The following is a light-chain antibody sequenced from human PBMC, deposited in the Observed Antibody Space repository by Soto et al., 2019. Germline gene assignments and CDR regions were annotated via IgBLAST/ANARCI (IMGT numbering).Light chain of an antibody. CDR1: SSNIGSNT. J-gene: IGLJ2*01. Sequence: QSVLTQPPSASGTPGQRVTISCSGSSSNIGSNTVNWYQQVPGTAPKLLIYSNNQRPSGVPDRFSGSKSGTSGSLAISGLQSEDEADYYCEAWDDSLNGVLFGGGTKLTVL. CDR3: EAWDDSLNGVL. V-gene: IGLV1-44*01. CDR2: SNN.